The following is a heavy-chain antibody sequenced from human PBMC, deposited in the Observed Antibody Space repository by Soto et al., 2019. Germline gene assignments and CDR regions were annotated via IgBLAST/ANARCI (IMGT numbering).Heavy chain of an antibody. CDR2: ISYDGSNK. CDR1: GFTFRNYA. J-gene: IGHJ6*02. D-gene: IGHD2-15*01. V-gene: IGHV3-30-3*01. CDR3: ARGDREDIAVVVGVRPGEYGVDV. Sequence: QVQLVESGEGVVQPGRSLRLSCAASGFTFRNYAMHWVRQAPGKGLECVAVISYDGSNKFYRDYVKGRFTISRDNSKNTLYLQINSLRYEDTAVYYCARGDREDIAVVVGVRPGEYGVDVWGQGTTVTVSS.